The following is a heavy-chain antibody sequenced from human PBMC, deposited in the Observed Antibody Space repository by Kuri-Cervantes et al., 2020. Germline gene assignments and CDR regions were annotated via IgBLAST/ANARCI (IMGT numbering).Heavy chain of an antibody. D-gene: IGHD3-3*01. CDR1: GYTFTSYD. CDR2: ISAYNGNT. V-gene: IGHV1-18*01. Sequence: ASVKVSCKASGYTFTSYDINWVRQATGQGLEWMGWISAYNGNTNYAQKFQGRVTITADESTSTAYMELSSLRSEDTAVYYCASSPTIFGVVTNADLYYFDYWGQGTLVTVSS. CDR3: ASSPTIFGVVTNADLYYFDY. J-gene: IGHJ4*02.